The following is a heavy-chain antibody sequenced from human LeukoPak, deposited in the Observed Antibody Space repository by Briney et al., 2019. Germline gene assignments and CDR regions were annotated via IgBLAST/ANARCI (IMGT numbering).Heavy chain of an antibody. Sequence: GGSLRLSCAASGFTFSSYGMHWVRQAPGKGLEWVAVIWYDGSNKYYADSVKGRFTISRDNSKNTLYLQMNSLRAEDTAVYYCAKRGSSGWQTYYYYYGMDVWGQGTTVTVSS. V-gene: IGHV3-33*06. J-gene: IGHJ6*02. CDR2: IWYDGSNK. CDR3: AKRGSSGWQTYYYYYGMDV. CDR1: GFTFSSYG. D-gene: IGHD6-19*01.